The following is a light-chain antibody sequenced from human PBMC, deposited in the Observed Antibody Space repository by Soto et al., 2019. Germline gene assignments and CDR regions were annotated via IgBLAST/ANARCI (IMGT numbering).Light chain of an antibody. CDR1: QSFSNNY. V-gene: IGKV3-20*01. CDR3: QQYGSSGT. J-gene: IGKJ1*01. CDR2: GAS. Sequence: EIVLPQSPGTLSLSPVERSTLSCSASQSFSNNYLAWYQQKPGQAPRLLIYGASNRATGIPDRFSGSGSGTDFTLTISRLEPEDFAVYYCQQYGSSGTFGQGTKVDIK.